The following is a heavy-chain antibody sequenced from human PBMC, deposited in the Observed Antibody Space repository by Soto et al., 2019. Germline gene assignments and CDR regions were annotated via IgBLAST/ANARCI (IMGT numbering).Heavy chain of an antibody. CDR2: IYYSGST. CDR3: AGSSIRTGGRSYFDY. Sequence: SETLSLTCTVSGGSISSYYWSWIRQPPGKGLEWIGYIYYSGSTNYNPSLKSRVTISVDTSKNQFSLKLSSVTAADTAVYYCAGSSIRTGGRSYFDYWGQGTLVTVSS. CDR1: GGSISSYY. J-gene: IGHJ4*02. D-gene: IGHD7-27*01. V-gene: IGHV4-59*01.